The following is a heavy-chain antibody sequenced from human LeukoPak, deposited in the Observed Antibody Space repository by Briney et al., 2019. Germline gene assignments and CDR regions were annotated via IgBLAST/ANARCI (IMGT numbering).Heavy chain of an antibody. CDR2: IIPIFGTA. CDR3: VVVVVIGYNWFDP. Sequence: SVKVSCKASGGTSSSYAISWVRQAPGQGLEWMGGIIPIFGTANYAQKFQGRVTITTDESTSTAYMELSSLGSEDTAVYYCVVVVVIGYNWFDPWGQGTLVTVSS. J-gene: IGHJ5*02. V-gene: IGHV1-69*05. D-gene: IGHD3-22*01. CDR1: GGTSSSYA.